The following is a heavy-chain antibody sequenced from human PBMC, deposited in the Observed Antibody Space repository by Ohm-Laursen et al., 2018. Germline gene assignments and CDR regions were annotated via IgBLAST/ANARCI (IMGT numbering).Heavy chain of an antibody. J-gene: IGHJ4*02. CDR2: ISSSSSYI. V-gene: IGHV3-21*01. Sequence: SLRLSCTASRFTFSSYSMNWVRQAPGKGLEWVSSISSSSSYIYYADSVKGRFTISRDNAKNSLYLQMNSLRAEDTAVYYCALRQTIAARLLEYWGQGTLVTVSS. CDR1: RFTFSSYS. CDR3: ALRQTIAARLLEY. D-gene: IGHD6-6*01.